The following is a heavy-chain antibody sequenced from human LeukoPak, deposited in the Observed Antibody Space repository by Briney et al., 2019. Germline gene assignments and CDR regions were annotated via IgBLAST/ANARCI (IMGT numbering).Heavy chain of an antibody. CDR2: IIPIFGTA. Sequence: GASVKVSCKASGGTFSSYAISWVRQAPGQGLEWMGGIIPIFGTANYAQKFQGRVTMTRDTSTSTVYMELSSLRSEDTAVYYCARDGKGLDPWGQGTLVTVSS. J-gene: IGHJ5*02. D-gene: IGHD4-23*01. CDR3: ARDGKGLDP. CDR1: GGTFSSYA. V-gene: IGHV1-69*05.